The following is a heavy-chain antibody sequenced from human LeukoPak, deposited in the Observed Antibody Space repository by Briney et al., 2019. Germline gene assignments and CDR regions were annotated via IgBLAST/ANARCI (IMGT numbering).Heavy chain of an antibody. CDR2: IYYSGST. J-gene: IGHJ4*02. V-gene: IGHV4-59*01. Sequence: SETLSLTCTVSGGSISSYYWSWIRQPPGKGLGWIGYIYYSGSTNYNPSLKSRVTISVDTSKNQFSLKLSSVTAADTAVYYCARNDYGGNSGDYWGQGTLVTVSS. CDR1: GGSISSYY. D-gene: IGHD4-17*01. CDR3: ARNDYGGNSGDY.